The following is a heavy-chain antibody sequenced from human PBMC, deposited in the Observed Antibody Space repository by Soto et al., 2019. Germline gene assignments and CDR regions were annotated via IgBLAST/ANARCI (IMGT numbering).Heavy chain of an antibody. CDR3: ARGRNYYDTSGYEGMDV. D-gene: IGHD3-22*01. V-gene: IGHV1-8*01. J-gene: IGHJ6*02. CDR2: MNPNSGNT. Sequence: QVQLVQSGAEVKKPGASVKVSCKASGYTITSYDINWVRQATGQGLEWMGWMNPNSGNTGYAQKFQGRVTMTRNTSISKAYMELSSLRSEDTAVYYCARGRNYYDTSGYEGMDVWGQGTTVTVSS. CDR1: GYTITSYD.